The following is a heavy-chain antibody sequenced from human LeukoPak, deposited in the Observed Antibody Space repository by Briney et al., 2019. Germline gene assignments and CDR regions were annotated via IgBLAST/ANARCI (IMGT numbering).Heavy chain of an antibody. Sequence: PGGSLRLSCAASGFTFSTYTMTWVRQAPGKGLEWVSSISSSSSYIYYADSVKGRFTISRDSAKNSLYLQMNSLRAEDTAVYYCASPYNRFDYWGQGTLVTVSS. D-gene: IGHD1-14*01. CDR3: ASPYNRFDY. CDR2: ISSSSSYI. J-gene: IGHJ4*02. V-gene: IGHV3-21*01. CDR1: GFTFSTYT.